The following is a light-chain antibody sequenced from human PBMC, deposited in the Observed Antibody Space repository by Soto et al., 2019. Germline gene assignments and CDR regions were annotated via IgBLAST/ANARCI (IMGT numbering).Light chain of an antibody. V-gene: IGKV3-15*01. Sequence: EIVLTQSPAILSVSPGERATLSCRASQSISRSLAWYQQKPGQAPRLLISDASTRATGIPARFSGSGSGTEFTLTISSLQSEDFALYYCHQSYTTPRITFGQGTRLEIK. J-gene: IGKJ5*01. CDR2: DAS. CDR1: QSISRS. CDR3: HQSYTTPRIT.